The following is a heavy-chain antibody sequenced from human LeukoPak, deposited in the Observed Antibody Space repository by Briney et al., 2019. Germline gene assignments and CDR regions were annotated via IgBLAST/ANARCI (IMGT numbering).Heavy chain of an antibody. CDR3: ALLSGSYHPSYYYYGVDV. D-gene: IGHD3-10*01. J-gene: IGHJ6*02. CDR2: ISSSSSTI. Sequence: GGSLRLSCAASGFTFSSYSMNWVRQAPGKGLEWVSYISSSSSTIYYADSVKGRFTISRDNAKNSLYLQMNSLRAEDTAVYYCALLSGSYHPSYYYYGVDVWGQGTTVTVSS. CDR1: GFTFSSYS. V-gene: IGHV3-48*04.